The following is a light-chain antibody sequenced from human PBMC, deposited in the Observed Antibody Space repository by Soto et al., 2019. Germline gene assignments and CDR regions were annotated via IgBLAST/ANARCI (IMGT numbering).Light chain of an antibody. J-gene: IGKJ4*01. CDR3: QQFNSYPLT. CDR1: QGISSY. CDR2: GAS. V-gene: IGKV1-9*01. Sequence: DIQLTQSPSFLSASVGDRVTITCRASQGISSYLAWYQQRPGKAPKLLIYGASTLQSGVPSRFSGSGSGKYFTLTISSLQPEDFTTYYCQQFNSYPLTFGGGTKVEIK.